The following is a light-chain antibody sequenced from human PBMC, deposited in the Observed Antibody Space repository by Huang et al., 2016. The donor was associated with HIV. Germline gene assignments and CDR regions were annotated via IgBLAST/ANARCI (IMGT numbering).Light chain of an antibody. CDR3: QQYGSSPYT. CDR2: GPS. Sequence: EIVLTQFPGTSPLSPGARATVSCGASQRVSSSYLAWYQRKPGQVPTIHTNGPSNRATDIPGRFSGDGSGTDFTITISRREPEDFAVYYCQQYGSSPYTFGQGTKLEIK. V-gene: IGKV3-20*01. CDR1: QRVSSSY. J-gene: IGKJ2*01.